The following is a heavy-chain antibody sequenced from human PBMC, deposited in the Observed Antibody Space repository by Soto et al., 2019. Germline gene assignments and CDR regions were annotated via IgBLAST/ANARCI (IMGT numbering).Heavy chain of an antibody. CDR1: GFTFSSYS. CDR2: ISSSSSTI. J-gene: IGHJ3*02. V-gene: IGHV3-48*01. D-gene: IGHD3-3*01. CDR3: ARPSPAYYDFWSGYYTGEDAFDI. Sequence: GGSLRLSCAASGFTFSSYSMNWVRQAPGKGLEWVSYISSSSSTIYYADSVKGRFTISRDNAKNSLYLNMNSLRAEDTAVYYGARPSPAYYDFWSGYYTGEDAFDIWGQGTMVTVSS.